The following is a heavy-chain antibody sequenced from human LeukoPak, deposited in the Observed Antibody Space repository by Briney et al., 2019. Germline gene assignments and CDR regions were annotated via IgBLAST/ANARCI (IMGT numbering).Heavy chain of an antibody. D-gene: IGHD6-6*01. Sequence: PGGSLRLSCAASGFTFSSYAMSWVRQAPGKGLEWVSAISGSGGSTYYADSVKGRFTISRDNSKNTLYLQMNSLRAEDTAVYYCAREVAARRLGSWFDPWGQGTLVTVSS. CDR3: AREVAARRLGSWFDP. J-gene: IGHJ5*02. CDR1: GFTFSSYA. V-gene: IGHV3-23*01. CDR2: ISGSGGST.